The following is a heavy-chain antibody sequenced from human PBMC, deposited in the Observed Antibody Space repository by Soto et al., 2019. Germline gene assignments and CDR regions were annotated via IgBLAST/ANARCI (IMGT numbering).Heavy chain of an antibody. J-gene: IGHJ4*02. CDR2: IYYSGST. V-gene: IGHV4-59*08. D-gene: IGHD6-13*01. CDR3: ARRVAAAGSFDY. CDR1: GGSIRSYY. Sequence: QVQLQESGPGLVKPSETLSLTCTVSGGSIRSYYWSWIRQPPGKGLEWIGYIYYSGSTNYNPSLKRRVTISVDTSKSQFSMKLSSVTAADTAVYYCARRVAAAGSFDYWGQGTLVTVSS.